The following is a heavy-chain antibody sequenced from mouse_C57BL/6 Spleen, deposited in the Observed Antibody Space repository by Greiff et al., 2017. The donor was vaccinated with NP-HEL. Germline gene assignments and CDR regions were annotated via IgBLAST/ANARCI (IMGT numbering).Heavy chain of an antibody. V-gene: IGHV1-7*01. J-gene: IGHJ3*01. D-gene: IGHD1-1*01. CDR2: INPSSGYT. Sequence: VQLQQSGAELAKPGASVKLSCKASGYTFTSYWMHWVKQRPGQGLEWIGYINPSSGYTKYNQKFKDKATLTAVKSSSTAYMQLSSLTYEDSAVYYCARSSYNYDWFAYWGQGTLVTVSA. CDR1: GYTFTSYW. CDR3: ARSSYNYDWFAY.